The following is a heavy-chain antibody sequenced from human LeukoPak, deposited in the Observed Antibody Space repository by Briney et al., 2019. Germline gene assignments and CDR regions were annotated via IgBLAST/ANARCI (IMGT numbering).Heavy chain of an antibody. Sequence: AGGSLRLSCAASGFTFSSYAMHWVRQAPGKGLEWVSYISGSGQTIYYADSVRGRFTTSRDNAKNSLFLQMNSLRAEDTAVYYCARYCGGDCYSNPYWGQGTLVTVSS. J-gene: IGHJ4*02. D-gene: IGHD2-21*02. V-gene: IGHV3-48*03. CDR1: GFTFSSYA. CDR2: ISGSGQTI. CDR3: ARYCGGDCYSNPY.